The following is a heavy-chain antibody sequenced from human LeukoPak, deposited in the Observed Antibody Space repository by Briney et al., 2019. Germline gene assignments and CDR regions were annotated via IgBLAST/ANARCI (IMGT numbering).Heavy chain of an antibody. Sequence: GGSLRLSCAASGFTVSSNYMSWVRQAPGKGLEWVSVIYSGGSTYYADSVKGRFTISRDNAKNSLYLQMNSLRAEDTAVYYCARDLVTNVLRNFDWLDSSGMDVWGQGTTVTVSS. J-gene: IGHJ6*02. V-gene: IGHV3-53*01. D-gene: IGHD3-9*01. CDR1: GFTVSSNY. CDR3: ARDLVTNVLRNFDWLDSSGMDV. CDR2: IYSGGST.